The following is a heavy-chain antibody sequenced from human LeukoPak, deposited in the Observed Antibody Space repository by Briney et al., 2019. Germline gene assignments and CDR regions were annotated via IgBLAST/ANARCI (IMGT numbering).Heavy chain of an antibody. Sequence: GGSLRLSCAASGFTFSSYCMNWVRQAQGKGLEWVANIERDGNEKNYVDSVRGRFSISRDNAKNSLYLQMDSLRAEDTAVYYCAKEGAYPIITYDSWGQGALVTVSS. CDR2: IERDGNEK. CDR3: AKEGAYPIITYDS. D-gene: IGHD3-10*01. J-gene: IGHJ5*01. V-gene: IGHV3-7*01. CDR1: GFTFSSYC.